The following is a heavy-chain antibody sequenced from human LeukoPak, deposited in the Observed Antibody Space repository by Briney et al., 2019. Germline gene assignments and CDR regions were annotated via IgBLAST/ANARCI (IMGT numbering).Heavy chain of an antibody. CDR1: GGTFSSYA. Sequence: SVKVSCKASGGTFSSYAISWVRQAPGQGLEWMGGIIPIFGTANYAQKFQGRVTITADESTSTAYMELSSLRFEDTAVYYCTRSVRNGHIDYWGQGTLVTVSS. V-gene: IGHV1-69*13. CDR3: TRSVRNGHIDY. D-gene: IGHD2-21*01. CDR2: IIPIFGTA. J-gene: IGHJ4*02.